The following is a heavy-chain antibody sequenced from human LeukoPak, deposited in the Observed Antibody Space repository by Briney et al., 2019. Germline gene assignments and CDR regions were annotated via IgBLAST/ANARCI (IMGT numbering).Heavy chain of an antibody. CDR3: ARDKYCSGGSCSSAFDI. CDR1: GFTFSSYA. Sequence: GRSLRLSCAASGFTFSSYAMHWVRQAPGKGLECVAVISYDGSNKYYADSVKGRFTISRDNSKNTLYLQMNSLRAEDTAVYYCARDKYCSGGSCSSAFDIWGQGTMVTVSS. D-gene: IGHD2-15*01. J-gene: IGHJ3*02. CDR2: ISYDGSNK. V-gene: IGHV3-30*04.